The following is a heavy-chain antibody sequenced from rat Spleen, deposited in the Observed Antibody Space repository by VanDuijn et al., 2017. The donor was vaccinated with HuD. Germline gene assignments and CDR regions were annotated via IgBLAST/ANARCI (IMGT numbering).Heavy chain of an antibody. J-gene: IGHJ4*01. CDR1: GFTFSNYD. CDR2: ISTSGGST. CDR3: ARRGLLGYYYVMDA. V-gene: IGHV5-25*01. D-gene: IGHD1-12*03. Sequence: EVQLVESGGGLVQPGRSLKLSCAASGFTFSNYDMAWVRQAPTKGLEWVASISTSGGSTYYRDSVKGRFTVSRDNAKSTLYLQMDSLRFEDTATYYCARRGLLGYYYVMDAWGQGASVTVSS.